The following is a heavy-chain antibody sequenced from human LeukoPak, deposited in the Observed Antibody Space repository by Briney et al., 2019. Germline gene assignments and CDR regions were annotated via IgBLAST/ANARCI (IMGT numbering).Heavy chain of an antibody. CDR1: GFTVSSNY. V-gene: IGHV3-66*01. CDR2: IYSGGST. D-gene: IGHD3-10*01. J-gene: IGHJ4*02. Sequence: PGGSLRLSCAASGFTVSSNYMSWVRQAPGKGLEWVSLIYSGGSTYYADSVKGRFTISRDNSKNTLYLQMNSLRAEDTAVYYCARAYGSGNYYYLDYWGQGILVTVSS. CDR3: ARAYGSGNYYYLDY.